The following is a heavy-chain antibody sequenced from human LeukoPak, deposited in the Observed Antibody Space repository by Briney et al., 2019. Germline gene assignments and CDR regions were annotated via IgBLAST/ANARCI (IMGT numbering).Heavy chain of an antibody. CDR3: ARDDSQDSSGYSPYFDY. Sequence: GGSLRLSCAAPGFTFSSYAMHWVRQAPGKGLEWVAVISYDGSNKYYADSVKGRFTISRDNSKNTLYLQMNSLRAEDTAVYYCARDDSQDSSGYSPYFDYWGQGTLVTVSS. CDR2: ISYDGSNK. CDR1: GFTFSSYA. V-gene: IGHV3-30*01. J-gene: IGHJ4*02. D-gene: IGHD3-22*01.